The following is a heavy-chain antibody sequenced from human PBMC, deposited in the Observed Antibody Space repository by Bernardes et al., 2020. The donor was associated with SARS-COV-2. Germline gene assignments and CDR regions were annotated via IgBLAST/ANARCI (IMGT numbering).Heavy chain of an antibody. V-gene: IGHV4-31*03. J-gene: IGHJ6*02. CDR2: IYYSGST. CDR1: GGSISSGGYY. CDR3: ARESIVVVPAAIPHYYGMDV. Sequence: SETLSLTCTVSGGSISSGGYYWSWIRQHPGKGLEWIGYIYYSGSTYYNPSLKSRVTISVDTSKNQFSLKLSSVTAADTAVYYCARESIVVVPAAIPHYYGMDVWGQGTTVTVSS. D-gene: IGHD2-2*02.